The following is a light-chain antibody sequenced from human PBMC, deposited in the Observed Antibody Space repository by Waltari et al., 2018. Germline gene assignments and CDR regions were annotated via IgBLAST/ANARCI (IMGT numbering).Light chain of an antibody. Sequence: EIVLTQSPATLSLSPGERATLSCRASQSVSSDLACFLQKPGQAPRLLIYDASDRATGSPARFSGSGSGTDFTLTISSLEPEDFAVYYCQQRSNWPFTFGGGTKVEIK. CDR2: DAS. CDR3: QQRSNWPFT. J-gene: IGKJ4*01. CDR1: QSVSSD. V-gene: IGKV3-11*01.